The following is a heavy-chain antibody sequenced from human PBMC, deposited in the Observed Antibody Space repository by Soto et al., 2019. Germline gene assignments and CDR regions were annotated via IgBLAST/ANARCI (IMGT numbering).Heavy chain of an antibody. J-gene: IGHJ4*02. V-gene: IGHV4-31*03. Sequence: PSETLSLTCTVSGGSISSGGYYWSWIRQHPGKGLEWIGYIYYSGSTYYNPSLKSRVTISVDTSKNQFSLKLSSVTAADTAVYYCARDAAYGDSSGYLDYWGQGTLVTVSS. CDR1: GGSISSGGYY. CDR3: ARDAAYGDSSGYLDY. CDR2: IYYSGST. D-gene: IGHD3-22*01.